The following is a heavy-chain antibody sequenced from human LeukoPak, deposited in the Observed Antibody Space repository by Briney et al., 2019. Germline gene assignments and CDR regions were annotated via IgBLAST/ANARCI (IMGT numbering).Heavy chain of an antibody. D-gene: IGHD6-13*01. CDR3: AKVKTSGYSSSWYPDY. Sequence: GGSLRLSCAASGFTFSDYYMTWIRQTPGKGLEWVSYISISGTTTFYVDSVKGRFTISRDNAKNSLYLQMNSLRAEDTAVYYCAKVKTSGYSSSWYPDYWGQGTLVTVSS. J-gene: IGHJ4*02. V-gene: IGHV3-11*01. CDR1: GFTFSDYY. CDR2: ISISGTTT.